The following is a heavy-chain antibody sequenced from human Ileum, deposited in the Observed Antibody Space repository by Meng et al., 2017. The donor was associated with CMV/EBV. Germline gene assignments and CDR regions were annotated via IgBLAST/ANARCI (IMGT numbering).Heavy chain of an antibody. CDR3: TRGAGAHTAKFDY. Sequence: KTSGYTFATYGINWLREAPGQPLEWMGWINTNTGNPTYAEDFTGRFVFSLDTSVSTAYLQISGLRAEDTAVYYCTRGAGAHTAKFDYWGQGTRVTVSS. CDR2: INTNTGNP. J-gene: IGHJ4*02. V-gene: IGHV7-4-1*02. CDR1: GYTFATYG. D-gene: IGHD6-13*01.